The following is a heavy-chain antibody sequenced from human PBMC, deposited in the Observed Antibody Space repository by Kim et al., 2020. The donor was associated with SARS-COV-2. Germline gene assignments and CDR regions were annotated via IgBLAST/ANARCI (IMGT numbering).Heavy chain of an antibody. V-gene: IGHV1-18*01. Sequence: ASVKVSCKASGYTFTSYGISWVRQAPGQGLEWMGWISAYNGNTNYAQKLQGRVTMTTDTSTSTAYMELRSLRSDDTAVYYCARMGDIVVVPAASGGGDWFDPWGQGTLVTVSS. CDR1: GYTFTSYG. CDR3: ARMGDIVVVPAASGGGDWFDP. J-gene: IGHJ5*02. D-gene: IGHD2-2*01. CDR2: ISAYNGNT.